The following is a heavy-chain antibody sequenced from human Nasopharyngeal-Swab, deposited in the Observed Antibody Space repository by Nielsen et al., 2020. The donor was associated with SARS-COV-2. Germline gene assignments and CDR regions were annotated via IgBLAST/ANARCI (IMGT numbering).Heavy chain of an antibody. D-gene: IGHD1-14*01. J-gene: IGHJ4*02. V-gene: IGHV3-49*03. Sequence: GGSLRLSCTASGFTFGDYAMSWFRQAPGSGLEWVGFIRSKPYGGTAEYAASVKGRFTISRDDSKSIAYLQMNSLKTEDTGVYYCTRFSIIATPYYCDYWGQGTLVTVSS. CDR2: IRSKPYGGTA. CDR3: TRFSIIATPYYCDY. CDR1: GFTFGDYA.